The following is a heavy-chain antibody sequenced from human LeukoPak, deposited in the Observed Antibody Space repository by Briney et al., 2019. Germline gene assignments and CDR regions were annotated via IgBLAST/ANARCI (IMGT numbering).Heavy chain of an antibody. D-gene: IGHD4-23*01. CDR2: INPNSGGT. CDR3: ARGPLTTVVTPFDY. CDR1: GYTFTGYY. J-gene: IGHJ4*02. Sequence: ASVKVSCKASGYTFTGYYMHWVRQAPGQGLEWMGWINPNSGGTNYAQKFQGRVTMTRDTSISTAYMELSRLRSDDTAVYYCARGPLTTVVTPFDYWGQGTLVTVSS. V-gene: IGHV1-2*02.